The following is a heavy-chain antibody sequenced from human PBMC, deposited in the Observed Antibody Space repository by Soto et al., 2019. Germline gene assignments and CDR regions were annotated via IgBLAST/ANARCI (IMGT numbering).Heavy chain of an antibody. V-gene: IGHV3-30*18. J-gene: IGHJ4*02. CDR3: AKDLIFRPGYSFGPGDY. CDR2: ISYDGSNK. Sequence: GGSLRLSCAASGFTFSSYAMSWVRQAPGKGLEWVAVISYDGSNKDYADSVKGRFTISRDNSKNTLYLQMNSLRAEDTAVYYSAKDLIFRPGYSFGPGDYWGQGTLVTVSS. D-gene: IGHD5-18*01. CDR1: GFTFSSYA.